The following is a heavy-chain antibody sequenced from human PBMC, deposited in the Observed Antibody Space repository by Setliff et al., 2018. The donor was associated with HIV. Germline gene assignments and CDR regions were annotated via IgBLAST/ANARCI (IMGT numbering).Heavy chain of an antibody. V-gene: IGHV4-34*01. CDR1: GGPFDVHT. CDR2: INHRGNT. CDR3: ARGQRASPGPVTHYLDV. J-gene: IGHJ6*03. D-gene: IGHD2-21*02. Sequence: PSETLSLTCAVYGGPFDVHTWNWVRQAPGKRLEWLADINHRGNTNLNPSLKGRLTIAVDTSRDQFSLRLKSVTAADSAAYFCARGQRASPGPVTHYLDVWSKGTSVTVSS.